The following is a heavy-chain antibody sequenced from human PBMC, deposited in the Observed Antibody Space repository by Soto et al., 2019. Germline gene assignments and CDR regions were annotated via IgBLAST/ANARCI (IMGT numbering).Heavy chain of an antibody. D-gene: IGHD3-22*01. CDR1: GFTFSNVW. Sequence: EVQLVESGGGLVKPGGSLRLSCAGSGFTFSNVWINWVLQAPGKGLEWVGRIKSKIHGATTDFAAPVIGRFAISRDDSKNIVYLQRPSLQTEGTGIYYRLTDAYSTMMVVRFDSWGQGTLVSVTS. J-gene: IGHJ4*02. V-gene: IGHV3-15*07. CDR2: IKSKIHGATT. CDR3: LTDAYSTMMVVRFDS.